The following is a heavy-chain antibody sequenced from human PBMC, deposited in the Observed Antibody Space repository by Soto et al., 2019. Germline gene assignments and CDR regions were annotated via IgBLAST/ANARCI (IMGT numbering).Heavy chain of an antibody. CDR1: GFSLSTSGMR. V-gene: IGHV2-70*04. Sequence: SGPTLVNPTQTLTLTCTFSGFSLSTSGMRVSWIRQPPGKALEWLARIDWDDDKFYSTSLKTRLTISKDTSKNQVVLTMTNMDPVDTATYYCGRTSVGNYYGMDVWGQGTTVTVAS. CDR3: GRTSVGNYYGMDV. J-gene: IGHJ6*02. CDR2: IDWDDDK. D-gene: IGHD2-15*01.